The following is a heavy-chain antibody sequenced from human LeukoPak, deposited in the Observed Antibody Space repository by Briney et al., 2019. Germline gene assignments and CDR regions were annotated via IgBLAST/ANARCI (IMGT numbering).Heavy chain of an antibody. V-gene: IGHV4-34*01. CDR3: ARFEGGGRDFDP. CDR1: GGSFSGYY. Sequence: PSETLSLTCAVYGGSFSGYYWSWIRQPPGKGLEWIGEINHSGSTNYNPSLKSRVTISVDTSKNQFSLKLSSVTAADTAVYYCARFEGGGRDFDPWGQGTLVTVSS. CDR2: INHSGST. J-gene: IGHJ5*02. D-gene: IGHD2-15*01.